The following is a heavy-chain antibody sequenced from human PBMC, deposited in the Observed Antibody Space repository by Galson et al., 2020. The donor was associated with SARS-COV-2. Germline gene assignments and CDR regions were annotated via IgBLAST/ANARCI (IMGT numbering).Heavy chain of an antibody. CDR1: GYTFTGYY. J-gene: IGHJ6*03. CDR2: INPNSGGP. V-gene: IGHV1-2*02. D-gene: IGHD4-17*01. CDR3: ARETTVTNGDYDFYMDV. Sequence: GESLKISCKASGYTFTGYYIHWVRQAPGQGLEWMGWINPNSGGPNYAQKFQGRVTMTRDTSISTAYMELSRLRSDDTAVYYCARETTVTNGDYDFYMDVWGKGTTVTVSS.